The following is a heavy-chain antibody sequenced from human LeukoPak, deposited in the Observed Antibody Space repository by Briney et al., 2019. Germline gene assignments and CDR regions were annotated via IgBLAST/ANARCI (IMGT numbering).Heavy chain of an antibody. CDR1: GYTFTSYG. D-gene: IGHD2-15*01. V-gene: IGHV1-18*01. Sequence: ASVKVSCKASGYTFTSYGISWVRQAPGQGLEWMGWISAYNGNTNYAQKLQGRVTMSTDTSTSTACMELRSLRSDDTAVYYCARVCSGGSCYSGANDAFDIWGQGTMVTVSS. CDR3: ARVCSGGSCYSGANDAFDI. CDR2: ISAYNGNT. J-gene: IGHJ3*02.